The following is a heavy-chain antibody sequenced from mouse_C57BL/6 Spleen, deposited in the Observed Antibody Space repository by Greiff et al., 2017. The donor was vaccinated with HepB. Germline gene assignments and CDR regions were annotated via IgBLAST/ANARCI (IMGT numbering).Heavy chain of an antibody. CDR2: INPNNGGT. CDR3: ARGIYYYGSSSYWYFDV. V-gene: IGHV1-26*01. CDR1: GYTFTDYY. J-gene: IGHJ1*03. D-gene: IGHD1-1*01. Sequence: VQLQQSGPELVKPGASVKISCKASGYTFTDYYMNWVKQSHGKSLEWIGDINPNNGGTSYNQKFKGKATLTVDKSSSTAYMELRSLPSEDSAVYYCARGIYYYGSSSYWYFDVWGTGTTVTVSS.